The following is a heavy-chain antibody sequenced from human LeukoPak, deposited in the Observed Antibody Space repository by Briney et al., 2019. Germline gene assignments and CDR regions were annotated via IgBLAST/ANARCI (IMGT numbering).Heavy chain of an antibody. CDR3: ARDLRNGWYYFDY. V-gene: IGHV1-18*01. CDR2: ISGYNGYT. J-gene: IGHJ4*02. D-gene: IGHD6-19*01. Sequence: ASVKVSCKASGYTFTNYGVSWVRQAPGQGLEWMGWISGYNGYTNYAQKFQFRVTMTTDTSTSTAYMELRSLTSDDTAVYYCARDLRNGWYYFDYWGQGTLVTVSS. CDR1: GYTFTNYG.